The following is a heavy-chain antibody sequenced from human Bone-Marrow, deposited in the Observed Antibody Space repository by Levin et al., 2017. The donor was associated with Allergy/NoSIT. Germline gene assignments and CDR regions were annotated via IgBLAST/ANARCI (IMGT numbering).Heavy chain of an antibody. CDR1: GFSFNTYE. J-gene: IGHJ2*01. CDR2: ISCSGNTV. Sequence: GGSLRLSCIASGFSFNTYEMNWVRQAPGKGLEWISYISCSGNTVYYADSVKGRFTISRDNARNSLYLHMNSLRAEDTAVYYCAGKPLSSWLYWYFDLWGRGTLVTVSS. CDR3: AGKPLSSWLYWYFDL. V-gene: IGHV3-48*03. D-gene: IGHD6-19*01.